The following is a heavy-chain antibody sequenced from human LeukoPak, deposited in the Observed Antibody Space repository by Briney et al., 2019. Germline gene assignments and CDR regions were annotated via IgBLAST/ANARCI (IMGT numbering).Heavy chain of an antibody. D-gene: IGHD3-22*01. CDR1: GGSVSSNY. V-gene: IGHV4-59*02. CDR2: IYYSGTT. Sequence: SETLSLTCTVSGGSVSSNYWSWIRQPPGKGLEWIGYIYYSGTTTYNPSLESRFTISVDTSKNQFSLRLSSVTAADTAVYYCARIQSSSGPFDYWGQGTLVTVSS. J-gene: IGHJ4*02. CDR3: ARIQSSSGPFDY.